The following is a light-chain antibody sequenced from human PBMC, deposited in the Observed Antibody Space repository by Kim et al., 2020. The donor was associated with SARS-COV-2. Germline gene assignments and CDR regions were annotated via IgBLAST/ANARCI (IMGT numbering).Light chain of an antibody. CDR1: QSISTY. Sequence: ASVGDRVTITCRASQSISTYLNWYQQNPGKAPKLLIYAASSLHSGVPSRFSASGSGTDFTLTISSLQPDDFATYFCQQSFNTPLTFGQGTKVDIK. CDR3: QQSFNTPLT. CDR2: AAS. J-gene: IGKJ1*01. V-gene: IGKV1-39*01.